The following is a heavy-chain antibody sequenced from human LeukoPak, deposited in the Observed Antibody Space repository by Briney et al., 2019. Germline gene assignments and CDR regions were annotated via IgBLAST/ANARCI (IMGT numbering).Heavy chain of an antibody. CDR3: ARHGGSYSFDS. CDR1: GGSISLYY. D-gene: IGHD1-26*01. CDR2: IYNSGST. Sequence: SETLSLTCTVSGGSISLYYWSWIRQPPGQGLEWIGFIYNSGSTNYNPSLKSRVTMSVDTSKNQFSLKLSSVTAADTAVYYCARHGGSYSFDSWGQGTLVTVSS. V-gene: IGHV4-59*08. J-gene: IGHJ4*02.